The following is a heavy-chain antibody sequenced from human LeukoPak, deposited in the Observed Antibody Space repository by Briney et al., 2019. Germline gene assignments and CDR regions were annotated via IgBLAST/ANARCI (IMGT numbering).Heavy chain of an antibody. CDR2: IRSKANSYAT. J-gene: IGHJ4*02. CDR3: TRQSMGYYDSSGHDY. D-gene: IGHD3-22*01. Sequence: GGSLRLSCAASGFTFSGSAMHWVRQASGKGLEWVGRIRSKANSYATAYAASVKGRFTISRDDSKNTAYLQMNSLKTEDTAVYYCTRQSMGYYDSSGHDYWGQGTLVTVSS. CDR1: GFTFSGSA. V-gene: IGHV3-73*01.